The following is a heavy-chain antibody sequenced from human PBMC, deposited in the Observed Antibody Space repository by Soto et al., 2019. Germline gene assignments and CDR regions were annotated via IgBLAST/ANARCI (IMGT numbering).Heavy chain of an antibody. J-gene: IGHJ3*02. V-gene: IGHV3-23*01. CDR2: ISGSGGST. Sequence: GGSLRLSCAASGFTFSSYAMSWVRQPPGKGLEWVSAISGSGGSTDYADSVKGRFTISRDNSKNTLYLQRNSLRAEDTAVYYCATRQLTGDAFDIWGQGTMVPVSS. CDR3: ATRQLTGDAFDI. CDR1: GFTFSSYA. D-gene: IGHD7-27*01.